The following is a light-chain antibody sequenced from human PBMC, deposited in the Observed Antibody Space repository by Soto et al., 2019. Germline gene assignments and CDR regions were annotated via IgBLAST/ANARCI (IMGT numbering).Light chain of an antibody. V-gene: IGLV2-14*01. CDR3: SSDTTSSTHVV. J-gene: IGLJ2*01. CDR1: SSDVGSYNY. Sequence: QSALTQPASVSGSPGQSITISCTGTSSDVGSYNYVSWYQQYPGKAPKLMMYDVSNRPSGVSYRFSGSKSGNTASLTISGLQADDDADYYCSSDTTSSTHVVFGGGTKLTVL. CDR2: DVS.